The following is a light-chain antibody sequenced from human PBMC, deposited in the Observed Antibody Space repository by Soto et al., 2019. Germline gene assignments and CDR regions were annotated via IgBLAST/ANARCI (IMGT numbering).Light chain of an antibody. J-gene: IGKJ2*01. CDR3: QHQGTSPQTT. Sequence: EIVLTQSPGTLSLSPGERATLSCRASQSLTNSYLAWYQQKPGQAPRLLIYAASSRATGIPDRFSGSVSGTDFSLTISRLEPEDFAVYYCQHQGTSPQTTFGQGTKLEIK. V-gene: IGKV3-20*01. CDR2: AAS. CDR1: QSLTNSY.